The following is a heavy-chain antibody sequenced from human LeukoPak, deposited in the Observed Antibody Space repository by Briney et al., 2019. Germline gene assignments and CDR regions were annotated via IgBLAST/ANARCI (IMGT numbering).Heavy chain of an antibody. CDR2: IYYSGST. D-gene: IGHD6-6*01. V-gene: IGHV4-59*01. Sequence: SETLSLTCTVSGGSISSYYWSWIRQPPGKGLEWIGYIYYSGSTKYNPSLKSRVTISVDTSKNQFSLKLSSVTAADTAVYYCAREDIECALYSSSSFAFDIWGQGTMVTVSS. J-gene: IGHJ3*02. CDR1: GGSISSYY. CDR3: AREDIECALYSSSSFAFDI.